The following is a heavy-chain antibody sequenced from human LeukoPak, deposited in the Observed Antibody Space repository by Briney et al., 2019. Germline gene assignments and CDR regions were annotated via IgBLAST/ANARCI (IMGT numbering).Heavy chain of an antibody. CDR2: IYYSGST. V-gene: IGHV4-59*08. CDR3: AILKYYYYYMDV. J-gene: IGHJ6*03. Sequence: SETLSLTCTVSGGSISSYYWSWIRQPPGKGLEWIGYIYYSGSTNYNPSLKSRVTISVDTSKNQFSLKLSSVTAADTAVYYCAILKYYYYYMDVWGKGTTVTVSS. CDR1: GGSISSYY.